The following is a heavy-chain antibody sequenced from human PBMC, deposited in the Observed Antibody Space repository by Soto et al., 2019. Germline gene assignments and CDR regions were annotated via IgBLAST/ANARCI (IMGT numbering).Heavy chain of an antibody. CDR2: IKSKPDCGTT. V-gene: IGHV3-15*01. Sequence: GESLKISCAGSGFTFSHAWMSWVRQGPGKGLEWVGRIKSKPDCGTTGYAAPVKGRFTISRDDSNHTLYMQMSSLKTEDTAVYYCTTDEAGSFYFDYWGLGTLVTVSS. CDR1: GFTFSHAW. CDR3: TTDEAGSFYFDY. J-gene: IGHJ4*02. D-gene: IGHD6-13*01.